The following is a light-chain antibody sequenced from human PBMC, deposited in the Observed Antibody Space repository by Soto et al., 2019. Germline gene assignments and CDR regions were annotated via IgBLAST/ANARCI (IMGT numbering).Light chain of an antibody. CDR3: QLRSNWPPTWT. J-gene: IGKJ1*01. CDR1: QSISNY. Sequence: EIVLTQSPATLSLSPGERATLSCRASQSISNYLAWYQHRPGQAPRLLIYDASTRATGIPARFSGSGSGTDFTLTFSSLEPEDFAVYFCQLRSNWPPTWTFGQGTKGEIK. CDR2: DAS. V-gene: IGKV3-11*01.